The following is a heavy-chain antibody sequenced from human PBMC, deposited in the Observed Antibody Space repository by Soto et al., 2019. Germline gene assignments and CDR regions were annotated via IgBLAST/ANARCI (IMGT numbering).Heavy chain of an antibody. CDR3: ARFMTYYYDSSGYYASD. CDR1: GYTFTSYG. D-gene: IGHD3-22*01. V-gene: IGHV1-18*01. CDR2: ISAYNGNT. Sequence: QVQLVQSGAEVKKPGASVKVSCKASGYTFTSYGISWVRQAPGQGLEWMGWISAYNGNTNYAQKLQGRVTMTTDTSTSTAYMELRSMRSDDTAVYYCARFMTYYYDSSGYYASDWGQGTLVTVSS. J-gene: IGHJ4*02.